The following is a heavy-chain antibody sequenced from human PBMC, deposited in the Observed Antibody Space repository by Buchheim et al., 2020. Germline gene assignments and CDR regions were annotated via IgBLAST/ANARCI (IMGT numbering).Heavy chain of an antibody. J-gene: IGHJ4*02. Sequence: EVQLVESGGGLVKPGGSLRLSCAASGFTFSNAWMSWVRQAPGKGLEWVGRIKSKTDGGTTDYAAPVEGRFTIARDDSKNKMYLQMNSLKTEDTAVYYCTTASIVGGHGGFDYWGQGTL. CDR3: TTASIVGGHGGFDY. V-gene: IGHV3-15*01. CDR2: IKSKTDGGTT. D-gene: IGHD1-26*01. CDR1: GFTFSNAW.